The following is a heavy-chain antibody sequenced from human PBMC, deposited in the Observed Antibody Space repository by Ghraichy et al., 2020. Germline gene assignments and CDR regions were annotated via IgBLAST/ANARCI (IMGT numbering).Heavy chain of an antibody. CDR1: GFSFSTDW. V-gene: IGHV3-7*04. CDR3: ARDFSPMAVGLIYYDAFDI. J-gene: IGHJ3*02. Sequence: GGSLRLSCEASGFSFSTDWMTWVRQAPGKGLEWVANIKGDGSKTHYVDSVKGRFTISRDKAKDSLYLQMNSLRAEDTAVYYCARDFSPMAVGLIYYDAFDIWGQGTMVTVSS. D-gene: IGHD6-19*01. CDR2: IKGDGSKT.